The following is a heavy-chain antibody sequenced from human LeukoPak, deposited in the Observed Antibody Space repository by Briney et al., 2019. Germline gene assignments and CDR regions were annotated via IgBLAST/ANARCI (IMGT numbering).Heavy chain of an antibody. CDR3: ARSPTSWYFDY. Sequence: GGSLRLSCAASGFTFSGSGMHWVRQAPGKGLEWVAFIRYHGSDKYYADSVKGRFTVSRDNSKNTLYLQMNSLRAEDTAVYYCARSPTSWYFDYWGQGTLVTVSS. D-gene: IGHD2-2*01. J-gene: IGHJ4*02. CDR1: GFTFSGSG. V-gene: IGHV3-30*02. CDR2: IRYHGSDK.